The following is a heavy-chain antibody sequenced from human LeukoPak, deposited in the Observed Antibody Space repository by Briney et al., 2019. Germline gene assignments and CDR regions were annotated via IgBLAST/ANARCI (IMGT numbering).Heavy chain of an antibody. Sequence: GGSLRLSCAASGFTFSSYAMSWVRQAPGKGLEWVSAISGSGGSTYYADSVKGRFTISRDNSKNTLYLQMNSLRAEDTAVYYCAKDRVYYGSGSYYAKGPFDYWGQGTLVTVSS. CDR3: AKDRVYYGSGSYYAKGPFDY. J-gene: IGHJ4*02. D-gene: IGHD3-10*01. CDR2: ISGSGGST. V-gene: IGHV3-23*01. CDR1: GFTFSSYA.